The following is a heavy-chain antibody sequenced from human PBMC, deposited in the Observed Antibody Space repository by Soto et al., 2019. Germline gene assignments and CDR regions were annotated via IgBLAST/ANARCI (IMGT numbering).Heavy chain of an antibody. J-gene: IGHJ4*02. V-gene: IGHV4-34*01. Sequence: NPSETLSLTCAVYGGSFSGYYRSWIRQPPGKGLEWIGEINHSGSTNYNPSLKSRVTISVDTSKNQFSLKLSSVTAADTAVYYCAIVVAGLDYWGQGTLVTVSS. CDR1: GGSFSGYY. D-gene: IGHD5-12*01. CDR2: INHSGST. CDR3: AIVVAGLDY.